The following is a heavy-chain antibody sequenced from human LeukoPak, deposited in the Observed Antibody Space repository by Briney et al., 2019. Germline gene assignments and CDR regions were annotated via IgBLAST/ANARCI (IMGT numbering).Heavy chain of an antibody. CDR3: VRDRGYSTFDY. D-gene: IGHD4-23*01. CDR1: GFLFSNSW. Sequence: GGSLRLSCEASGFLFSNSWMSWVRQAPGKGLEWVANINQDGSEINYVDSVKGRLTVSRDNAKGSLYLQMNGLRAEDTAVYFCVRDRGYSTFDYWGQGTLVTVSS. J-gene: IGHJ4*02. V-gene: IGHV3-7*03. CDR2: INQDGSEI.